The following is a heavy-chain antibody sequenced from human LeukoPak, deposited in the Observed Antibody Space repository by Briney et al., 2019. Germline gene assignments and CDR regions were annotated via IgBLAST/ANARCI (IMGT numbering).Heavy chain of an antibody. V-gene: IGHV4-59*01. D-gene: IGHD3-9*01. Sequence: SETLSLTCTVSGGSINNYYWTWIRQSPGKGLEWIGQIYYTGSTYYNPSLKRRVTISVDTSRNQFSLNLTSVTAADTAVYYCARGGTYNDILSFDPWGQGTLVTVSS. J-gene: IGHJ5*02. CDR1: GGSINNYY. CDR2: IYYTGST. CDR3: ARGGTYNDILSFDP.